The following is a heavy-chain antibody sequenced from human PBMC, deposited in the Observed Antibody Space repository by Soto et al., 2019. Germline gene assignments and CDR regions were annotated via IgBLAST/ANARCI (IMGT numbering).Heavy chain of an antibody. CDR2: INPNGGVT. D-gene: IGHD3-16*01. CDR1: GDSFNDYY. J-gene: IGHJ6*03. Sequence: QVQLVQSGAEVRKPGASVTVSCRSSGDSFNDYYIHWVRQAPGQGFEWMGWINPNGGVTKYAQKFQGGGSMTRDTSSRTVDMQLSRLRSDDTAVYYCARERGGATATLDYYYFYMDVWGTGTTVTVSS. CDR3: ARERGGATATLDYYYFYMDV. V-gene: IGHV1-2*02.